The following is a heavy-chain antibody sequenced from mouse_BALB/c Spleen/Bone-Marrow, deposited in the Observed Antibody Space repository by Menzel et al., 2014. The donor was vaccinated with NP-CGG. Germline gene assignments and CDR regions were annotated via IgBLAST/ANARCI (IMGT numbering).Heavy chain of an antibody. D-gene: IGHD2-14*01. J-gene: IGHJ4*01. V-gene: IGHV1-67*01. CDR3: AREVRAPWYAMDY. Sequence: VQLVESGPEVVRPGVSVKISCKGSGYTFTDYAMHWVKQSHAKSLEWIGVISTYNGNTNYNQEFKGKATMTVDKSSSTAYMELARLTSEDSTIYYCAREVRAPWYAMDYWGQGTSVTVSS. CDR2: ISTYNGNT. CDR1: GYTFTDYA.